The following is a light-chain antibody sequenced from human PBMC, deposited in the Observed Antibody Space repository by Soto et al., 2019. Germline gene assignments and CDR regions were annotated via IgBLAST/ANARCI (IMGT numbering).Light chain of an antibody. CDR1: QSVRSS. CDR2: GAS. Sequence: EIVMTQSPATLSVSPGERATLSCRASQSVRSSLAWYQQKPGQAPRLLIYGASARATGFPDRFSGSGSGTEFTLTISSLQSEDSAVYYCQQYGNWPYTFGQGTKLEIK. CDR3: QQYGNWPYT. J-gene: IGKJ2*01. V-gene: IGKV3-15*01.